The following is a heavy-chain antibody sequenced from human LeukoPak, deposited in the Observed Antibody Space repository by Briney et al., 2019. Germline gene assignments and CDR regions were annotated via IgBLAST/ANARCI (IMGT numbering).Heavy chain of an antibody. D-gene: IGHD6-13*01. J-gene: IGHJ5*02. CDR1: GYTFTGYY. CDR3: ARDPGIAAAGTHNWFDP. V-gene: IGHV1-2*02. CDR2: INPNSGGT. Sequence: GASVKVSCKASGYTFTGYYMHWVRQAPGQGLEWMGWINPNSGGTNYAQKFQGRVTMTRDTSISTAYMELSRLRSDDTAVYYCARDPGIAAAGTHNWFDPWGQGTLVTVS.